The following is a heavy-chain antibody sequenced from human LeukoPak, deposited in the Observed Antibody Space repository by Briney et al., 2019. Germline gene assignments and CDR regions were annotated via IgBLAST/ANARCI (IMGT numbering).Heavy chain of an antibody. D-gene: IGHD3-22*01. V-gene: IGHV3-23*01. Sequence: PGGSLRLSCAASGFTFSSYAMSWVRQAPGKGLEGVSAISGSGGSTYYADSVKGRFTISRDNSKNTLYLQMNSLRAEDTAVYYCATDADYYDSSGPVWGQGTLVTVSS. CDR3: ATDADYYDSSGPV. CDR2: ISGSGGST. J-gene: IGHJ4*02. CDR1: GFTFSSYA.